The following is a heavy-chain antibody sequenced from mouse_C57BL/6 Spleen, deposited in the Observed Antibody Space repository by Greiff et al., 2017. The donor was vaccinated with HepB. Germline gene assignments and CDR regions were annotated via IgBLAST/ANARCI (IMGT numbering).Heavy chain of an antibody. Sequence: VQLQQSGPELVKPGASVKISCKASGYAFSSSWMNWVKQRPGKGLEWIGRIYPGDGDTNYNGKFKGKATLTADKSSSTAYMQLSSLTSEDSAVYFCAISGDWDGFAYWGQGTLVTVSA. CDR1: GYAFSSSW. CDR3: AISGDWDGFAY. J-gene: IGHJ3*01. D-gene: IGHD4-1*01. V-gene: IGHV1-82*01. CDR2: IYPGDGDT.